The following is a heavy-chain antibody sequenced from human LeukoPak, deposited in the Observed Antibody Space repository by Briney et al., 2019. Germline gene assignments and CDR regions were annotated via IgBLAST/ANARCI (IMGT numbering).Heavy chain of an antibody. Sequence: GGSLRLSCAASGFTLSSYSMTWVRQAPGKGLEWVSSISSSSSYIYYADSVKGRFTISRDNAKNSLYLQMNSLRAEDTAVYYCARAGSSVDTAMVYFDYWGQGTLVTVSS. D-gene: IGHD5-18*01. CDR2: ISSSSSYI. CDR3: ARAGSSVDTAMVYFDY. CDR1: GFTLSSYS. V-gene: IGHV3-21*01. J-gene: IGHJ4*02.